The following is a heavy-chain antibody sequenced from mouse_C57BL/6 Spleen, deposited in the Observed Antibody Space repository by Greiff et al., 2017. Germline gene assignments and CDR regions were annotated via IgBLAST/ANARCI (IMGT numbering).Heavy chain of an antibody. CDR2: IYPGDGDT. CDR3: AREGELLCAY. V-gene: IGHV1-80*01. Sequence: VQLQQSGAELVQPGASVKISCKASGYAFSSYWMNWVKQRPGKGLEWIGQIYPGDGDTNSNGKFKGKATLTADKSSSTAYMQLSSRTSEDSAVYFCAREGELLCAYWGQGTLVTVSA. J-gene: IGHJ3*01. CDR1: GYAFSSYW.